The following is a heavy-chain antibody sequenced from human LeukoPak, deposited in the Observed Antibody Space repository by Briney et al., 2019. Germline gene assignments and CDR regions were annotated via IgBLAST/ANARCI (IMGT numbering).Heavy chain of an antibody. D-gene: IGHD3-22*01. CDR3: ARTRIFKYYDSSGYRDY. J-gene: IGHJ4*02. CDR1: GGSISSYY. V-gene: IGHV4-4*07. CDR2: IYTSGST. Sequence: SETLSLTCTVSGGSISSYYWSWIRQPAGKGLEWIGRIYTSGSTNYNPSLKSRVTISVDTSKNQFSLKLSSVTAADTAVYYCARTRIFKYYDSSGYRDYWGQGTLATVSS.